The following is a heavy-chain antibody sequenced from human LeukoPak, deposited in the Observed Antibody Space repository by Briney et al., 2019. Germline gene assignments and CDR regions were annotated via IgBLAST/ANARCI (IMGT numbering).Heavy chain of an antibody. CDR3: ARVVVPAATNWFDP. CDR2: ISAYNGNT. D-gene: IGHD2-2*01. J-gene: IGHJ5*02. V-gene: IGHV1-18*01. CDR1: GYSFTAYG. Sequence: GASVKVSCKASGYSFTAYGITWMRQAPGQGLEWMGWISAYNGNTHYAERLQDRVTMTTDTSTSTAYMELRSLRSDDTAVYYCARVVVPAATNWFDPWGQGTLVTVSS.